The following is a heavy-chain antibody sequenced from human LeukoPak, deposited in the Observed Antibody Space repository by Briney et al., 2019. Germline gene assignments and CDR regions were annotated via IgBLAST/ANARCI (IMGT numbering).Heavy chain of an antibody. V-gene: IGHV3-48*01. CDR3: ARGYRKSTFDY. Sequence: GGSLRLSCVASGFTFSSYSMNWVRQAPGKGLEWVSYISSSSSTIYYADSVKGRFTISRDNAKNSLYLQMNSLRAEDTAVYYCARGYRKSTFDYWGQGTLVTVSS. CDR1: GFTFSSYS. CDR2: ISSSSSTI. D-gene: IGHD3-16*02. J-gene: IGHJ4*02.